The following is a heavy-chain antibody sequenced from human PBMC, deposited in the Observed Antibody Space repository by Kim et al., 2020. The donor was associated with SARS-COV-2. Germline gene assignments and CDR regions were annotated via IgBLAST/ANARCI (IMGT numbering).Heavy chain of an antibody. V-gene: IGHV5-51*01. CDR2: IYPGDSDT. Sequence: GESLKISCKGSGYSFTSYWIGWVRQMPGKGLEWMGIIYPGDSDTRYSPSFQGQVTISADKSISTAYLQWSSLKASDTAMYYCARAITFGGVIDPQGDYWGQGTLVTVSS. CDR1: GYSFTSYW. J-gene: IGHJ4*02. D-gene: IGHD3-16*02. CDR3: ARAITFGGVIDPQGDY.